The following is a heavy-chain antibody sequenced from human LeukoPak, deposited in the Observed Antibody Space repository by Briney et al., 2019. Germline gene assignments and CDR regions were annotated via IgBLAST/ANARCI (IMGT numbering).Heavy chain of an antibody. D-gene: IGHD6-19*01. V-gene: IGHV3-9*01. CDR3: AKDSGGSSVAVAGYYYYGMDV. Sequence: GGSLRLSCAASGFTFDDYARHWVRQAPGKGLEWVSGISWNSGSIGYADSVKGRFTISRDNAKNSLYLQMNSLRAEDTALYYCAKDSGGSSVAVAGYYYYGMDVWGQGTTVTVSS. CDR2: ISWNSGSI. J-gene: IGHJ6*02. CDR1: GFTFDDYA.